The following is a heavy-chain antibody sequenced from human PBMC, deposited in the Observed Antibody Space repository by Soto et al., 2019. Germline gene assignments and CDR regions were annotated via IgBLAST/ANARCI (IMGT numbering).Heavy chain of an antibody. J-gene: IGHJ3*02. CDR3: AREEMATIHPWVPAAFDI. D-gene: IGHD5-12*01. CDR1: RFTFTIYG. V-gene: IGHV3-33*01. CDR2: IWYDGSNK. Sequence: QVQLVESGAGVVQPGRSLRLSCAASRFTFTIYGMHWVRQAPGKGLEWVAVIWYDGSNKYSADSVKGRFTISRDNSKNTLYLQMNSLRAEDTAVYYCAREEMATIHPWVPAAFDIWGQGTMVTVSS.